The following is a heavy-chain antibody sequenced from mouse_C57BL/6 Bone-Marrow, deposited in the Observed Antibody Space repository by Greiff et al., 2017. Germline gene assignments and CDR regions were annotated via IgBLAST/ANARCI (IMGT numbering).Heavy chain of an antibody. J-gene: IGHJ2*01. D-gene: IGHD3-2*02. CDR3: ARDQAGYFFDY. CDR1: GFTFSSYA. V-gene: IGHV5-4*01. CDR2: ISDGGSYT. Sequence: EVMLVESGGGLVKPGGSLKLSCAASGFTFSSYAMSWVRQTPEKRLEWVATISDGGSYTYYPDNVKGRFTISRDNAKNNLYLQMSHLKSEDTAMYYCARDQAGYFFDYWGQGTTLTVSS.